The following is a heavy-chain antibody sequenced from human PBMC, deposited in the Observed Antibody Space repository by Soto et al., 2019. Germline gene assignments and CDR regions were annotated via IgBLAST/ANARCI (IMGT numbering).Heavy chain of an antibody. CDR3: ARVMVKSTVTTDRFSCYGMDV. CDR2: INHSGST. J-gene: IGHJ6*02. CDR1: GGSFSGYY. Sequence: SETLSLTCAVYGGSFSGYYWSWIRQPPGKGLEWIGEINHSGSTNYNPSLKSRVTISVDTSKNQFSLKLSSVTAADTAVYYCARVMVKSTVTTDRFSCYGMDVWGQGTTVTVSS. V-gene: IGHV4-34*01. D-gene: IGHD4-17*01.